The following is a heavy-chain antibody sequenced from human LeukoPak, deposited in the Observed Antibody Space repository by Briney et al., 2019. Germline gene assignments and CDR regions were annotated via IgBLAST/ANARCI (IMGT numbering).Heavy chain of an antibody. CDR2: MNPNSGNT. CDR3: ARRRGDDFWSGYYSARTGNWFDP. D-gene: IGHD3-3*01. V-gene: IGHV1-8*01. CDR1: GYTFTSYD. J-gene: IGHJ5*02. Sequence: ASVKVSCKASGYTFTSYDINWVRQATGQGLEWMGWMNPNSGNTGYAQKFQGRVTTTRNTSISTAYMELSSLRSEDTAVYYCARRRGDDFWSGYYSARTGNWFDPWGQGTLVTVSS.